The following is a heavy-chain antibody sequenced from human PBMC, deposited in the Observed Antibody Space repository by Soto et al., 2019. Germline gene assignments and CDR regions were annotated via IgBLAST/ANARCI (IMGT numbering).Heavy chain of an antibody. J-gene: IGHJ3*02. CDR2: ISYDGSNK. CDR1: GFTFSSYA. CDR3: ARKKVVRATRNAFDI. V-gene: IGHV3-30-3*01. D-gene: IGHD2-21*01. Sequence: GGSLRLSCAASGFTFSSYAMRWVRQAPGKGLEWVAVISYDGSNKYYADSVKGRFTISRDNSKNTLYLQMNSLRAEDTAVYYCARKKVVRATRNAFDIWGQGTMVTVSS.